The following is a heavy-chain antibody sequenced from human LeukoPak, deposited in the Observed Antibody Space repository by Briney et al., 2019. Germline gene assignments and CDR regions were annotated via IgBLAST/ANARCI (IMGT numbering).Heavy chain of an antibody. CDR2: IWYDGSNK. V-gene: IGHV3-33*01. Sequence: GSLRLSCAASGFTFSSYGMHWVRRAPGKGLEWVAVIWYDGSNKYYADSVKGRFTISRDNSKNTLYLQMNSLRAEDTAVYYCARDKHDTSDWGQGTLVTVSS. J-gene: IGHJ4*02. CDR1: GFTFSSYG. D-gene: IGHD3-22*01. CDR3: ARDKHDTSD.